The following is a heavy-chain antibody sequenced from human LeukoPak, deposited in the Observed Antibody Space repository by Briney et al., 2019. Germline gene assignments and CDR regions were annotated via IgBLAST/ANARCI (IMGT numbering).Heavy chain of an antibody. CDR3: ARIGYNHYFDY. CDR1: GYTFTDYY. Sequence: GASVKVSCKASGYTFTDYYLHWVRQAPGQGLEWMGWINPNSGGTNSAQTFQGGVTMTRDTSITTAYLDLSRLRSDDTAVYYCARIGYNHYFDYWGQGTLVTVSS. CDR2: INPNSGGT. D-gene: IGHD5-24*01. V-gene: IGHV1-2*02. J-gene: IGHJ4*02.